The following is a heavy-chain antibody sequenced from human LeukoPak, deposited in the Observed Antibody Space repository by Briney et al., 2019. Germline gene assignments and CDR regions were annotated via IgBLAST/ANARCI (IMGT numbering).Heavy chain of an antibody. CDR3: AGNVGYSYAPTDY. J-gene: IGHJ4*02. V-gene: IGHV1-69*13. CDR2: IIPIFGTA. D-gene: IGHD5-18*01. Sequence: SVKVSCKASGGTFSSYAISWVRQAPGQGLEWMGGIIPIFGTANYAQKFQGRVTITADESTSTAYMELSSLRSEDTAVYYCAGNVGYSYAPTDYWGQGTLVTVSS. CDR1: GGTFSSYA.